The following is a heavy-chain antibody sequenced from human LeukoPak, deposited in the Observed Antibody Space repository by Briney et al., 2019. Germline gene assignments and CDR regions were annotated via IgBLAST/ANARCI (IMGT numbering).Heavy chain of an antibody. CDR1: GFTLSSYA. Sequence: GGSLRLSCAASGFTLSSYAMSRVRQAPGKGLEWVSAISGSGGSTYYADSVKGRFTISRDNSKNTLYLQMNSLRAEDTAVYYCAQTFTLKWELPVWGQGTLVTVSS. J-gene: IGHJ4*02. V-gene: IGHV3-23*01. D-gene: IGHD1-26*01. CDR2: ISGSGGST. CDR3: AQTFTLKWELPV.